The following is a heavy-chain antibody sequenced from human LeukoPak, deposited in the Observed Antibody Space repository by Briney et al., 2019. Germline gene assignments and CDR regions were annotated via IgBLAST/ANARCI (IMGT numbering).Heavy chain of an antibody. CDR3: AGDPSDYYASE. CDR2: FFPKYVIA. V-gene: IGHV1-69*04. D-gene: IGHD3-10*01. Sequence: SVKVSCKASGYTFTSYDINWVRQAPGQGLEWVGRFFPKYVIANYAQRFRKRVTFTADKLTSTVYMELRSLKSEDTAVYYCAGDPSDYYASEWGQGTLVTVSS. J-gene: IGHJ4*02. CDR1: GYTFTSYD.